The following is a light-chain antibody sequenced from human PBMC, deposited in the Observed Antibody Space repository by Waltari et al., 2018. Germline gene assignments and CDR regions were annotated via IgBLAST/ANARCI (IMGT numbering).Light chain of an antibody. CDR3: YSYTTSGIYV. CDR1: NSDVGFYHR. J-gene: IGLJ1*01. Sequence: QSALTQPPSVSGSPGQSVTISCAGTNSDVGFYHRASWYQQSPGTAPNLIVYQVSNRPSGVPDRFSGSKSGSTASLTISGLQAEDEADYYCYSYTTSGIYVFGTGTKVSVL. CDR2: QVS. V-gene: IGLV2-18*02.